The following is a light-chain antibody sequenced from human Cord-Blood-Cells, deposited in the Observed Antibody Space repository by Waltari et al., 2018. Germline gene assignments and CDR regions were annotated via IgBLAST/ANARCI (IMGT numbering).Light chain of an antibody. CDR2: GAS. J-gene: IGKJ1*01. CDR1: QRVSSSY. Sequence: EIVLTQSPGTLSFSPGERATLSCRASQRVSSSYLAWYQQKPGQAPRLLIYGASSRATGIPDRFSGSGSGTDFTLTISRLGPEDFAVYYCQQYGSSPWTFGQGTKVEIK. CDR3: QQYGSSPWT. V-gene: IGKV3-20*01.